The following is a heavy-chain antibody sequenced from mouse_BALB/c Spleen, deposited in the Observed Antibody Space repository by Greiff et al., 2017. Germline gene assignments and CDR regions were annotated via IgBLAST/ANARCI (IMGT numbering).Heavy chain of an antibody. CDR3: ARTRNYYGSSLYAMDY. Sequence: EVKLQESGPELVKPGASVKVSCKASGYSFTDYNMYWVKQSHGKSLEWIGYIDPYNGGTSYNQKFKGKATLTVDKSSSTAFMHLNSLTSEDSAVYYCARTRNYYGSSLYAMDYWGQGTSVTVSS. D-gene: IGHD1-1*01. CDR2: IDPYNGGT. J-gene: IGHJ4*01. CDR1: GYSFTDYN. V-gene: IGHV1S135*01.